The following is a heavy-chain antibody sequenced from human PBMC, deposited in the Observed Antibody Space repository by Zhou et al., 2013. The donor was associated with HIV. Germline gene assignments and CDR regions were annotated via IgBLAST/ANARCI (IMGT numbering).Heavy chain of an antibody. CDR3: ARDHKAVTSVGGLTYWYFDV. CDR1: GYTFTSFY. D-gene: IGHD1-26*01. J-gene: IGHJ2*01. Sequence: QVQLVQSGAEVKKPGASVKISCKTSGYTFTSFYLHWVRQAPGQGLEWMGTINPSGGRTRYEQKFQGRVTMARDTSTSTVYLEFSSLRYEDTAVYYCARDHKAVTSVGGLTYWYFDVWGRGTLVTVSS. CDR2: INPSGGRT. V-gene: IGHV1-46*01.